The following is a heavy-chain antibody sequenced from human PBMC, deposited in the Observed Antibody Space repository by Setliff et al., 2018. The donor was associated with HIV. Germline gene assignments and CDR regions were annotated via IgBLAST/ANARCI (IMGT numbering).Heavy chain of an antibody. CDR3: TRRFEKWLAFDY. Sequence: KPSETLSLTCTVSGGSISGFSYYWAWIRQSPGKGLEWIGNVYHSGGTDYNPSLRSRVTISVDTSTNQFSLNLASVTAADTAVYYCTRRFEKWLAFDYWGQGTLVTVSS. D-gene: IGHD6-19*01. V-gene: IGHV4-39*01. CDR2: VYHSGGT. CDR1: GGSISGFSYY. J-gene: IGHJ4*02.